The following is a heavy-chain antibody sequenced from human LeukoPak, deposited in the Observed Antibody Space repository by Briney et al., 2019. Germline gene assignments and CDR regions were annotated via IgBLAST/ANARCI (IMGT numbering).Heavy chain of an antibody. CDR2: ISRSGGST. V-gene: IGHV3-23*01. J-gene: IGHJ4*02. Sequence: GPSLRLSCAASGFTFSSYAMSWVRQAPGKGLEWVSAISRSGGSTYYADSVKGRFTISRDNSKNTLYLQMNSLRAEDTAVYFCARSSTTVSGPYWGQGTLVTVSS. CDR1: GFTFSSYA. D-gene: IGHD4-11*01. CDR3: ARSSTTVSGPY.